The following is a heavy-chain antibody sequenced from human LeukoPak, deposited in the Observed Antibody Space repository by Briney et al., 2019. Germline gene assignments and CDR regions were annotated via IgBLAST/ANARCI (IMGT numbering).Heavy chain of an antibody. CDR3: ARDFWDSSGYYSGGDY. Sequence: VRXAPGKGXEWVXXISYDGSNKYYADSVKGRFTISRDNSKNTLYLQMNSLRAEDTAVYYCARDFWDSSGYYSGGDYWGQGTLVTVSS. D-gene: IGHD3-22*01. V-gene: IGHV3-30*04. J-gene: IGHJ4*02. CDR2: ISYDGSNK.